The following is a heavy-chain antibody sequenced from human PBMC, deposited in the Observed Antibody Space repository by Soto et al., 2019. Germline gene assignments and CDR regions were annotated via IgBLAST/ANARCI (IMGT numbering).Heavy chain of an antibody. CDR1: GFTFSDYY. D-gene: IGHD2-8*01. CDR3: ARSLPGIMLYDPFNV. J-gene: IGHJ3*01. V-gene: IGHV3-11*01. CDR2: ISSSGSTI. Sequence: AGSLRLSCAASGFTFSDYYMSWIRQAPGKGLEWVSYISSSGSTIYYADSVKRRFTISRDNAKNSLYLQMNSLRAEETAVYYCARSLPGIMLYDPFNVWGQGTMVTVSS.